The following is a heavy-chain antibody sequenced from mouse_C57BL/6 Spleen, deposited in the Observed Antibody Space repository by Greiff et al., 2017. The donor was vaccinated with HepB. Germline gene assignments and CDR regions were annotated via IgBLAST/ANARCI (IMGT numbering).Heavy chain of an antibody. CDR1: GYTFTSYW. CDR3: ARSADYYGSSGFAY. D-gene: IGHD1-1*01. Sequence: QVQLQQPGAELVKPGASVKMSCKASGYTFTSYWITWVKQRPGQGLEWIGDIYPGSGSTNYNEKFKSKATLTVDTSSSTAYMQLSSLTSEDSAVYYCARSADYYGSSGFAYWGQGTLVTVSA. V-gene: IGHV1-55*01. J-gene: IGHJ3*01. CDR2: IYPGSGST.